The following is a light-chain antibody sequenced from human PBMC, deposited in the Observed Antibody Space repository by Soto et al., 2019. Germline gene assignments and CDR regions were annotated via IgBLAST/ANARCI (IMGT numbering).Light chain of an antibody. V-gene: IGKV1-5*03. CDR3: QKYHSYPIT. Sequence: DIQMPQSPSTLSASVGDSVTITCRASQSISSWLAWYQQKPGKAPKLLIYKASSLESGVPSRFSGSGSGTEFTLTISSLQPDEFATYYCQKYHSYPITVGQGTRLEIK. J-gene: IGKJ5*01. CDR2: KAS. CDR1: QSISSW.